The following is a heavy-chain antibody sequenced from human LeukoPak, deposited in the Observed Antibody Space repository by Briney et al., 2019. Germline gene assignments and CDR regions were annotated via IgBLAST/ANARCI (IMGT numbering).Heavy chain of an antibody. CDR2: IYDSGST. J-gene: IGHJ4*02. Sequence: SETLSLTCTVSGGSISGSTYYWGWIRQPPGKGLEWIGNIYDSGSTHYNPSLKSRVTISVDTSKNQFSLKLRSVTAADTAVYYCARRYSSSPKSNFDYWGQGTLVTVSS. CDR1: GGSISGSTYY. CDR3: ARRYSSSPKSNFDY. V-gene: IGHV4-39*01. D-gene: IGHD6-13*01.